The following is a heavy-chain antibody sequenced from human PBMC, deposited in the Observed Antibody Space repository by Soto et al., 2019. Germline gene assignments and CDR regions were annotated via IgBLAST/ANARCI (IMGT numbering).Heavy chain of an antibody. V-gene: IGHV1-3*01. CDR1: GYTFTDYE. CDR3: ARRGRGSSSYFDR. D-gene: IGHD6-6*01. CDR2: INAGKGDT. J-gene: IGHJ4*02. Sequence: ASVKVSCKASGYTFTDYEMHWVRRAPGQTFEWVGGINAGKGDTVYSQNFQARVTISRDTSGTTVYMELRSLRSEDTAVYFCARRGRGSSSYFDRRGLGALVTVSS.